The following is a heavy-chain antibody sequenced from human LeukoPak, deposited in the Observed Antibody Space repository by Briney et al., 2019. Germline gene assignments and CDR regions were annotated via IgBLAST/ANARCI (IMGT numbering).Heavy chain of an antibody. Sequence: PGGSLRLSCAASGFTVSSNYMSWVRQAPGKGLEWVSVIYSGGSTYYADSVKGRFTISRDNSKNTLYLQMNGLRAEDTAVYYCARAKGDPVVPAAMLDYWGQGTLVTVSS. D-gene: IGHD2-2*01. J-gene: IGHJ4*02. CDR3: ARAKGDPVVPAAMLDY. CDR2: IYSGGST. V-gene: IGHV3-53*01. CDR1: GFTVSSNY.